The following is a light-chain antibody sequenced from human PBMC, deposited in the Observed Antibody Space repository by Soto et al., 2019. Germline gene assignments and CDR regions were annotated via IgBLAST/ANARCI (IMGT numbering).Light chain of an antibody. J-gene: IGKJ1*01. CDR2: AVS. CDR3: QQSYNTPRT. CDR1: QSINNY. Sequence: DIQLTQSPSSLSASVGDRVTITCRASQSINNYLHWFQHKPGKAPKLLIYAVSTLQGGVPSRFSGSGSGTDFTLTISSLHPEDFATYFCQQSYNTPRTFGQGTKVDIK. V-gene: IGKV1-39*01.